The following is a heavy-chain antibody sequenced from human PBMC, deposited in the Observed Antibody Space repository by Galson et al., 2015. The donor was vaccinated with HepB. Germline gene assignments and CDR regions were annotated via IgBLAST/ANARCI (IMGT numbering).Heavy chain of an antibody. CDR3: AVGYYDFWSGIYYYYGMDV. J-gene: IGHJ6*02. D-gene: IGHD3-3*01. Sequence: ETLSLTCTVSGGSISSYYWSWIRQPPGKGLEWIRYIYYSGSTNYNPPLKSRVTIPVDTSKNQFSLKLSYVTAADTAVYYCAVGYYDFWSGIYYYYGMDVWGQGTTVTVSS. CDR1: GGSISSYY. CDR2: IYYSGST. V-gene: IGHV4-59*01.